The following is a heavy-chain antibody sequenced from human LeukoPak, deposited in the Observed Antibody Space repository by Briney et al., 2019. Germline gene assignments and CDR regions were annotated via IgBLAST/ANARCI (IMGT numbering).Heavy chain of an antibody. V-gene: IGHV3-9*01. Sequence: GRSLRLSCAASGFTFDDYAMHWVRQVPGKGLEWVSGISWNSGSIGYADSVKGRFTISRDNAKNSLYLQMNSLRAEDTALYYCANYDFWSGYYVWGQGTLVTVSS. D-gene: IGHD3-3*01. CDR3: ANYDFWSGYYV. CDR2: ISWNSGSI. J-gene: IGHJ4*02. CDR1: GFTFDDYA.